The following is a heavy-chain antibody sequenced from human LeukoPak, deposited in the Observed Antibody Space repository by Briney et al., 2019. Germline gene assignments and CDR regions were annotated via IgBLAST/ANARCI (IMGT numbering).Heavy chain of an antibody. D-gene: IGHD3-3*01. Sequence: GESLKISSKGSGYSFTSYWISWVRQMPGKGLEWMGRIDPSDSYTNYSPSFQGHVTISADKSINTAYLQWSSLKASDTAMYYCAVTIFGDNWFDPWGQGTLVTVSS. CDR1: GYSFTSYW. CDR2: IDPSDSYT. J-gene: IGHJ5*02. CDR3: AVTIFGDNWFDP. V-gene: IGHV5-10-1*01.